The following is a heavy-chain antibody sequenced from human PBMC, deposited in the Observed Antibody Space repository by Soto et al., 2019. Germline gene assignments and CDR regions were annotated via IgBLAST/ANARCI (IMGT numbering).Heavy chain of an antibody. CDR3: ARDRTYGAGTNYYYYGMDV. D-gene: IGHD3-10*01. CDR1: GFTFSSYA. CDR2: ISYDGSNK. V-gene: IGHV3-30-3*01. J-gene: IGHJ6*02. Sequence: QVQLVESGGGVVQPGRSLRLSCAASGFTFSSYAMHWVRQAPGKGLEWVAVISYDGSNKYYADSVKGRFTISRDNSKNTLYLQMNSLIAEDTAVYYCARDRTYGAGTNYYYYGMDVWGQGTTVTVSS.